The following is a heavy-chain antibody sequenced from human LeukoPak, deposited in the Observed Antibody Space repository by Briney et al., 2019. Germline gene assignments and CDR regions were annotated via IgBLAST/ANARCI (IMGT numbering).Heavy chain of an antibody. J-gene: IGHJ4*02. Sequence: GGSLRLSCAASGFTFISYGMHWVRQAPGKGLEWAAVIWYDGSKKYYADSVKGRFTISRDNYKNTLYLQMNSLRAEDTAVYYCARDASGSYFNELDYWGQGTLVTVSS. V-gene: IGHV3-33*01. CDR1: GFTFISYG. CDR2: IWYDGSKK. D-gene: IGHD1-26*01. CDR3: ARDASGSYFNELDY.